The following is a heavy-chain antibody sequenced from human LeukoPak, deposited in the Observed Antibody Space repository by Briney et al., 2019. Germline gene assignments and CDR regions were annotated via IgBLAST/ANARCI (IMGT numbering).Heavy chain of an antibody. D-gene: IGHD2-15*01. Sequence: GGSLRLSCAASGFTFSSYAMSWVRQAPGKGLEWVSAISGSGSSTYYANSVKGRFTISRDNSKNTLYVQVNSLRAEDTAVYYCASHCSGGSCYFWGQGTLVSVSS. J-gene: IGHJ4*02. CDR3: ASHCSGGSCYF. CDR2: ISGSGSST. V-gene: IGHV3-23*01. CDR1: GFTFSSYA.